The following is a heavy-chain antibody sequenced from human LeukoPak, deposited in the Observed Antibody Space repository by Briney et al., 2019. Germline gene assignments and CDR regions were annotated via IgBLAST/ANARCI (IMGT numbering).Heavy chain of an antibody. D-gene: IGHD1-26*01. CDR1: GDSISSRSYY. CDR3: ARDGRFPPEVLPRYFDY. J-gene: IGHJ4*02. Sequence: PSETLSLTCTVSGDSISSRSYYWGWIRQPPGKGLEWIGSIYYSGSTYYNPSLKSRVTISVDTSKNQFSLKLSSVTAADTAVYYCARDGRFPPEVLPRYFDYWGQGTLVTVSS. CDR2: IYYSGST. V-gene: IGHV4-39*07.